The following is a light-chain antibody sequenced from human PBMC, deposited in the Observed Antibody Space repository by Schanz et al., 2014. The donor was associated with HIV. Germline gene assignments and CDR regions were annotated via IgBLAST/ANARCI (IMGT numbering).Light chain of an antibody. J-gene: IGLJ2*01. CDR3: SSYTTSSPRV. Sequence: QSALTQPASVSGSPGQSITISCTGTSSDVGGYNYVSWYQQLPGKAPTLIIYDVSSRPSGVSDRFAASKSGNTASLTISGLQAEDEADYYCSSYTTSSPRVFGGGTKLTVL. CDR2: DVS. CDR1: SSDVGGYNY. V-gene: IGLV2-14*03.